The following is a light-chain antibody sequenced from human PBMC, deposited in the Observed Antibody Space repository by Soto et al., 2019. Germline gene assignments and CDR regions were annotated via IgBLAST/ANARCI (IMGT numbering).Light chain of an antibody. CDR3: LQALQTPPT. J-gene: IGKJ5*01. Sequence: DIVMTQPPLSLPVTPGEPASISCRSSQSLLYSNGKNYLNWYLQKPGQSPQLLIYFVSTRASAVPDMFCGSGSGTDFTLKISRVEAEDVWVYYCLQALQTPPTFGQGTRLAIK. CDR2: FVS. CDR1: QSLLYSNGKNY. V-gene: IGKV2-28*01.